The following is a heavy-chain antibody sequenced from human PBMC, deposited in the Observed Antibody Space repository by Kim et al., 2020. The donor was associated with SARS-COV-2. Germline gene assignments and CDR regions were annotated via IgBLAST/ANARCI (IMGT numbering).Heavy chain of an antibody. Sequence: SETLSLTCAVYGGSFSGYYWSWIRQPPGKGLEWIGEINHSGSTNYNPSLKSRVTISVDTSKNQFSLKLSSVTAADTAVYYCARGRRVVVVVALNWFDPWGQGTLVTVSS. CDR3: ARGRRVVVVVALNWFDP. V-gene: IGHV4-34*01. J-gene: IGHJ5*02. CDR1: GGSFSGYY. D-gene: IGHD2-15*01. CDR2: INHSGST.